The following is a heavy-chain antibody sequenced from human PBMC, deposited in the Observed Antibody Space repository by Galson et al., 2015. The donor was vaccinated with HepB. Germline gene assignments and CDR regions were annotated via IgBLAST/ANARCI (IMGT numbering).Heavy chain of an antibody. J-gene: IGHJ1*01. D-gene: IGHD2-15*01. Sequence: SLRLSCAASGFTFSDYWMTWVRQAPGKGLEWVANIKQDGSEKHYVDSVKGRFTISRDNAKNSLYLQMNGLRAEDTAVYYCAKDFGHYSWGQGALITVSP. CDR2: IKQDGSEK. V-gene: IGHV3-7*01. CDR1: GFTFSDYW. CDR3: AKDFGHYS.